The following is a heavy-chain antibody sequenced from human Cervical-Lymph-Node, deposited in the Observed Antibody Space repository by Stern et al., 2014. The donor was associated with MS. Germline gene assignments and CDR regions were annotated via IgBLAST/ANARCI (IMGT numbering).Heavy chain of an antibody. CDR1: GFTFSAYG. J-gene: IGHJ4*02. V-gene: IGHV3-33*01. Sequence: VQLVESGGGVVQPGRSLRLSCAASGFTFSAYGMHWVRQAPGKGLEWVAGTWYEGGNDYYADSVKGRFTISRDNSKHTLHLHMTSLRAEDTAVYFCARGGEETNYSLDFWGQGTLVTVSS. CDR3: ARGGEETNYSLDF. CDR2: TWYEGGND. D-gene: IGHD3-16*01.